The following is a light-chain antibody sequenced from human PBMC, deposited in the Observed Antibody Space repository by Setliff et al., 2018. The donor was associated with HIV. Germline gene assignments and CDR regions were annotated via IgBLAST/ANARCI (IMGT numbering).Light chain of an antibody. Sequence: QSALAQPASVSGSPGQSITISCTGTSSDVGSHNLVSWYQQHPGKAPKVMIYEVSKRPSGVSNRFSASKSGNTASLTISGLQAEDEADYYCCSYATSRSLVFGGGTKVTVL. CDR3: CSYATSRSLV. V-gene: IGLV2-23*02. CDR2: EVS. CDR1: SSDVGSHNL. J-gene: IGLJ3*02.